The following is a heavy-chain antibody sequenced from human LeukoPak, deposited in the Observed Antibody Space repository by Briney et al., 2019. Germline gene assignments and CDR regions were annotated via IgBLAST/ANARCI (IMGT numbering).Heavy chain of an antibody. Sequence: GGSLRLSCAASGFTFSSYWMHWVRQAPGKGLEWVSSISSSSSCIYYADSVKGRFTISRDNAKNSLYLQMNSLRAEDTAVYYCARYYCSGGSCYSWSGWFDPWGQGTLVTVSS. CDR1: GFTFSSYW. V-gene: IGHV3-21*01. D-gene: IGHD2-15*01. CDR3: ARYYCSGGSCYSWSGWFDP. CDR2: ISSSSSCI. J-gene: IGHJ5*02.